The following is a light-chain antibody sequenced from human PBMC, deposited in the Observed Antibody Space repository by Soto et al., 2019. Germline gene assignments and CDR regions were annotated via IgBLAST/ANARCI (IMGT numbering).Light chain of an antibody. CDR3: QSYDSSLSGYV. J-gene: IGLJ1*01. CDR1: GSNIGAPYD. CDR2: GST. Sequence: QSVLTQPPSLSVAPGQRVTSSCTGSGSNIGAPYDVHWYQHLPGAAPKLLIYGSTNRPSGVPGRFSGSKSGTSASLAITGLQAEDEADYYCQSYDSSLSGYVFGAGTKVTVL. V-gene: IGLV1-40*01.